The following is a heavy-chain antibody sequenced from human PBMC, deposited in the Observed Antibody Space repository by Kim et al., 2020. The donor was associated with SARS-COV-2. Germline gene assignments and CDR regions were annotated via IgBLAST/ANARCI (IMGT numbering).Heavy chain of an antibody. CDR1: GGSISSSSYY. V-gene: IGHV4-39*07. Sequence: SETLSLTCTVSGGSISSSSYYWGWIRQPPGKGLEWIGSIYYSGSTYYNPSLKSRVTISVDTSKNQFSLKLSSVTAADTAVYYCARHRDGYNLFDYWGQGT. CDR2: IYYSGST. D-gene: IGHD5-12*01. J-gene: IGHJ4*02. CDR3: ARHRDGYNLFDY.